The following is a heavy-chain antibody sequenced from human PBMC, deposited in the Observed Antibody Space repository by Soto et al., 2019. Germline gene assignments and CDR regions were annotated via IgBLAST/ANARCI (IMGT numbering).Heavy chain of an antibody. CDR3: ARRGPGTYFDY. V-gene: IGHV3-23*01. Sequence: EVQLLESGGGLVQPGGSLRLSCAASGFTFSSYAMRWVRQAPGRGLEWVSAVSGSGGSTYYADSVKGRFTISRDNSKNTLYLQMNSLRAEDTAVYYCARRGPGTYFDYWGQGTLVTVSS. J-gene: IGHJ4*02. CDR2: VSGSGGST. CDR1: GFTFSSYA. D-gene: IGHD6-13*01.